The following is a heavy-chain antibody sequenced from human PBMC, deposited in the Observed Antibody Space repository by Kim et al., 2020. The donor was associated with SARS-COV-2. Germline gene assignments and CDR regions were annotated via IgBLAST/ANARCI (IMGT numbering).Heavy chain of an antibody. J-gene: IGHJ4*01. CDR3: ARDTTYCDTDCHLDN. Sequence: GGSLRLSCAASGFSFSTYGMHWVRQAPGRGLEWVAVIWYDGSNKFYADSVKGRFTISRDTSKNMLYLQMSSLRVEDTAEYYCARDTTYCDTDCHLDNWG. CDR2: IWYDGSNK. D-gene: IGHD2-21*01. V-gene: IGHV3-33*01. CDR1: GFSFSTYG.